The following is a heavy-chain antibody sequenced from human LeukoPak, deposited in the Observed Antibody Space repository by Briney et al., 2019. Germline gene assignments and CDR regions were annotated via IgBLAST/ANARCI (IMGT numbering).Heavy chain of an antibody. D-gene: IGHD4-17*01. J-gene: IGHJ4*02. CDR1: GFTFSGFA. CDR2: ISRSGEST. CDR3: ARDSDYGDYFDY. V-gene: IGHV3-23*01. Sequence: GGSLRLSCAASGFTFSGFAMSWIRQAPGKGLEWVSSISRSGESTFYADSVRGRFTISRDNSKNTVSLQMESLRAEDTAVYYCARDSDYGDYFDYWGQGTLVTVSS.